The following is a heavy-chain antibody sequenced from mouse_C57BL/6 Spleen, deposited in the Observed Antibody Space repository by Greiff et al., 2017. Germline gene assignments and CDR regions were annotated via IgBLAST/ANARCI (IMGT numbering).Heavy chain of an antibody. CDR2: ISPGNSDT. V-gene: IGHV1-5*01. CDR3: TRCHYYGSSLYWYFDV. Sequence: EVQLQQSGTVLARPGASVKMSCKTSGYTFTSYWMHWVKQRPGQGLEWIGAISPGNSDTSYNQKFKGKAKLTAVTSASTAYMELSSLTNEDSAVYYWTRCHYYGSSLYWYFDVWGTGTTVTVSS. D-gene: IGHD1-1*01. J-gene: IGHJ1*03. CDR1: GYTFTSYW.